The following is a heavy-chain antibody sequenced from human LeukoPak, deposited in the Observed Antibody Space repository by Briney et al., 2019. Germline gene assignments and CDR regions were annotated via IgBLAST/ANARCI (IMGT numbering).Heavy chain of an antibody. D-gene: IGHD4-17*01. Sequence: SVKVSCKASGDTFSSYAISWVRQAPGQGLEWMGGIIPIFGTANYAQKFQGRVTITADHSTSTVYMELSSLRSEDTAVYYCARGRTYGDYVLDYWGQGTLVIVSS. V-gene: IGHV1-69*13. CDR3: ARGRTYGDYVLDY. J-gene: IGHJ4*02. CDR1: GDTFSSYA. CDR2: IIPIFGTA.